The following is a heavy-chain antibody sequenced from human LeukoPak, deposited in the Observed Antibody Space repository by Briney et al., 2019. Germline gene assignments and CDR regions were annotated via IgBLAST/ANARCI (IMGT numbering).Heavy chain of an antibody. CDR2: INHSGST. J-gene: IGHJ4*02. CDR1: GGSFSGYY. V-gene: IGHV4-34*01. CDR3: ARSYYPYYFDY. Sequence: PSETLSLTCAVYGGSFSGYYWSWIRQPPGKGLEWIGEINHSGSTNYNPSLKSRVTISVDTSKNQFSLKLSAVTAADTAVYYCARSYYPYYFDYWGQGTLVTFCS. D-gene: IGHD3-10*01.